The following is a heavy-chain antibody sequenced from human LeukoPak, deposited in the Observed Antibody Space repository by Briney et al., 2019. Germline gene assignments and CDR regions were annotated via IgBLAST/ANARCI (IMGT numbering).Heavy chain of an antibody. Sequence: GRSLRLSCAAPGFTFSSYGMHWVRQAPGKGLEWVAVLWYDGSNKYYADSVKGRFTISRDNSKNTLYLQMNSLRAEDTAVYYCASTSGWYEPIDYWGQGTLVTVSS. CDR2: LWYDGSNK. J-gene: IGHJ4*02. CDR1: GFTFSSYG. CDR3: ASTSGWYEPIDY. D-gene: IGHD6-19*01. V-gene: IGHV3-33*01.